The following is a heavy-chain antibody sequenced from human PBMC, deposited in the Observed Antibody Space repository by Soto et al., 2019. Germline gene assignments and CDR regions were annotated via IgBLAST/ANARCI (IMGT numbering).Heavy chain of an antibody. CDR2: IYYSGST. V-gene: IGHV4-59*01. CDR3: ARGRPLLRFLDP. D-gene: IGHD3-3*01. Sequence: SETLSLTCAVYGGSFSGYYWSWIRQPPGKGLEWIGYIYYSGSTNYNPSLKSRVTISVDTSKNQFSLKLSSVTAADTAVYYCARGRPLLRFLDPWGQGTLVTVSS. J-gene: IGHJ5*02. CDR1: GGSFSGYY.